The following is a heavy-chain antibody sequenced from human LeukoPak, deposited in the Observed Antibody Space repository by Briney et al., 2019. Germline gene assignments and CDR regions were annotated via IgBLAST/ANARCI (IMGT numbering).Heavy chain of an antibody. Sequence: GESLKISCKGSGYSFASCWIGWVRQMPGKGLEWMGIIYPGDSDTRYSPSFQGQVTISADKSISTAYLQWSSLKASDTAMYYCARHNPSYKYCSGGSCLMDVWGKGTTVTVSS. D-gene: IGHD2-15*01. V-gene: IGHV5-51*01. J-gene: IGHJ6*03. CDR2: IYPGDSDT. CDR1: GYSFASCW. CDR3: ARHNPSYKYCSGGSCLMDV.